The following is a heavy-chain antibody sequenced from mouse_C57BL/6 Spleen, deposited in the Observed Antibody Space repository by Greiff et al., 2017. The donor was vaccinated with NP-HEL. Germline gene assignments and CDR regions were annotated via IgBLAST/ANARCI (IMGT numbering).Heavy chain of an antibody. CDR3: ARRTGTVCYFDY. D-gene: IGHD4-1*01. J-gene: IGHJ2*01. V-gene: IGHV1-55*01. CDR1: GYTFTSYW. Sequence: QVQLQQPGAELVKPGASVKMSCKASGYTFTSYWITWVKQRPGQGLEWIGDIYPGSGSTNYNEKFKSKATLTVDTSSSTAYMQLSSLTSEDSAVYYCARRTGTVCYFDYWGQGTTLTVSS. CDR2: IYPGSGST.